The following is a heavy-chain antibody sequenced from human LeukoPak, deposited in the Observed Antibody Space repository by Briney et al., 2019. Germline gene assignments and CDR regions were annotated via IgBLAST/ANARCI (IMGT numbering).Heavy chain of an antibody. J-gene: IGHJ4*01. CDR3: TREAAAGIDY. Sequence: PGGSLRLSCAASGFTVSTYSMSWVRQAPGKGLEWVAYIKQDGSEKYYLDSVKGPFTISRDNAKNSLYLQMNSLRAEDTAVYFCTREAAAGIDYWGHGTLVTVSS. CDR1: GFTVSTYS. V-gene: IGHV3-7*01. D-gene: IGHD6-13*01. CDR2: IKQDGSEK.